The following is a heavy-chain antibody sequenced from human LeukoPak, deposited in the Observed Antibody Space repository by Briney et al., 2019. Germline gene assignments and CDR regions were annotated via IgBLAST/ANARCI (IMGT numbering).Heavy chain of an antibody. CDR3: ARVTPAGAWLGYFDY. V-gene: IGHV4-39*07. J-gene: IGHJ4*02. D-gene: IGHD6-19*01. Sequence: SETLSLTCTVSGGSISSSTYYWGWIRQSPGKGLEWIGSVHYSGGSYYSPSLKSRVTISLNTSKNQFSLKPNSVTAADTAVYYCARVTPAGAWLGYFDYWGQGTLVTVSS. CDR2: VHYSGGS. CDR1: GGSISSSTYY.